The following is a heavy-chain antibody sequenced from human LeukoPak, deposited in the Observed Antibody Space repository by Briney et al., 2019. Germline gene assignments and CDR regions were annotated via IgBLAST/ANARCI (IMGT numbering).Heavy chain of an antibody. D-gene: IGHD2-8*02. J-gene: IGHJ4*02. CDR2: IIGSGGSI. Sequence: GGSLRLSCAASGFTFSSYVMSWVRQAPGKGLEWVSGIIGSGGSIYYADSVKGRFTISRDNAKNKLYLQMNSLRAEDTAVYYCAKLLMGGYWGQGTLVTVSS. V-gene: IGHV3-23*01. CDR1: GFTFSSYV. CDR3: AKLLMGGY.